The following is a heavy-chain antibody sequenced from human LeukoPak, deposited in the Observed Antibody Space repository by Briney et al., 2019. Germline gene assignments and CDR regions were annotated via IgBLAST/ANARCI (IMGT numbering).Heavy chain of an antibody. Sequence: GRSLRLSCAASGFTFSSYAMHWVRQAPGKGLEWVAVISYDGSNKYYADSVKGRFTISRDNAKNSLYLQMNSLRAEDTAVYYCARDGLGVYAIQTTFDYWGQGTLVTVSS. CDR1: GFTFSSYA. CDR2: ISYDGSNK. J-gene: IGHJ4*02. V-gene: IGHV3-30*04. CDR3: ARDGLGVYAIQTTFDY. D-gene: IGHD2-8*01.